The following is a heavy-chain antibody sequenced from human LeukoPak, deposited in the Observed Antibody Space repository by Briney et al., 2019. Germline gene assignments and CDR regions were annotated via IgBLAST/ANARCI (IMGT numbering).Heavy chain of an antibody. Sequence: SETLSLTCTVSGGSISSSSYYWGWIRQPPGKGLEWIGSIYYSGSTYYNPSLKGRVTISVDTSKNQFSLKLSSVTAADTAVYYCARDLGGYFVYFDYWGQGTLVTVSS. CDR2: IYYSGST. J-gene: IGHJ4*02. V-gene: IGHV4-39*07. CDR3: ARDLGGYFVYFDY. D-gene: IGHD3-10*01. CDR1: GGSISSSSYY.